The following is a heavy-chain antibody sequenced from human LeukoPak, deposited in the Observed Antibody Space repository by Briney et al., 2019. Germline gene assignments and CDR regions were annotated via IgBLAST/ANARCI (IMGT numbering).Heavy chain of an antibody. V-gene: IGHV1-3*01. CDR3: ARESSYYSSGWYMIEYYFDY. D-gene: IGHD6-19*01. J-gene: IGHJ4*02. CDR1: GYTVTNYA. Sequence: ASVKVSCKASGYTVTNYALHWVRQAPGQRLEWMGWINAGNGNTKYSQKFQGRVTITRDASASTAYMELSSLRSEDTAVYYCARESSYYSSGWYMIEYYFDYWGQGTLVTVSS. CDR2: INAGNGNT.